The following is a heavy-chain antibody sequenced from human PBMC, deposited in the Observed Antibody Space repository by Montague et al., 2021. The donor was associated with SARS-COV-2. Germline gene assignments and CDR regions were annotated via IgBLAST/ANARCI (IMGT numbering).Heavy chain of an antibody. CDR3: ARGIRGWWAVGH. J-gene: IGHJ4*02. V-gene: IGHV4-39*01. CDR1: GVSISTSGYY. D-gene: IGHD2-15*01. Sequence: SETLSLTCSVSGVSISTSGYYWGWVRQPPGKGLEWIGSVHYSGGTNYNPSLESRVTIYVDTSKNMFSLRLRSVTAADTAVYYCARGIRGWWAVGHWGQGTLVTVSS. CDR2: VHYSGGT.